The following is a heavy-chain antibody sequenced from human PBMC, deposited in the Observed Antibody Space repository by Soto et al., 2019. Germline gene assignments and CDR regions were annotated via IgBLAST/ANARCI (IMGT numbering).Heavy chain of an antibody. D-gene: IGHD5-12*01. CDR2: IRSKANSYAT. J-gene: IGHJ3*02. CDR1: GFTFSGSA. Sequence: VGSLRLSCAASGFTFSGSAMHWVRQASGKGLEWVGRIRSKANSYATAYAASVKGRFTISRDDSKNTAYLQMNSLKTEDTAVYYCTRQYSGYDFQDAFDIWGQGTMVTVSS. CDR3: TRQYSGYDFQDAFDI. V-gene: IGHV3-73*01.